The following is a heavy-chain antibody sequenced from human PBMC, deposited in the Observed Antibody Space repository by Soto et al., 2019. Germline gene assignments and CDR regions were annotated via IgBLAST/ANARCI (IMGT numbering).Heavy chain of an antibody. CDR2: ITSSGASI. Sequence: EVQLVESRGGLVKPGGSLRLSCAASGFTFSSYSLNWVRQAPGKGLEWVSSITSSGASIYYADSVKGRFTISRDNAKNSLYLQMNSLRAEDTAVYYCARDGSEGSGEIGYYYYMDVWGKGTTATVSS. D-gene: IGHD2-15*01. J-gene: IGHJ6*03. CDR1: GFTFSSYS. V-gene: IGHV3-21*01. CDR3: ARDGSEGSGEIGYYYYMDV.